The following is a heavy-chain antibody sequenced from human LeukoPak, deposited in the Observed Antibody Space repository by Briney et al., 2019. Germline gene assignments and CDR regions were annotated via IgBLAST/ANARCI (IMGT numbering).Heavy chain of an antibody. J-gene: IGHJ3*02. Sequence: TGGSLRLSCAASGFTFSSYAMSWVRQAPGKGLEWVSAISGSGGSTYYADSVKGRFTISRDNSKNTLYLQMNSLRAEDTAVYYCAKHGNFDWLIDDAFDIWGQGTMVTVSS. D-gene: IGHD3-9*01. V-gene: IGHV3-23*01. CDR1: GFTFSSYA. CDR3: AKHGNFDWLIDDAFDI. CDR2: ISGSGGST.